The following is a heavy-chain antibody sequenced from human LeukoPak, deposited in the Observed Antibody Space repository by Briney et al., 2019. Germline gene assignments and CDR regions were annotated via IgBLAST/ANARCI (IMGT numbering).Heavy chain of an antibody. V-gene: IGHV2-70*01. CDR2: IDWDDDK. D-gene: IGHD5-12*01. CDR1: GFSLSTSGMC. J-gene: IGHJ6*02. CDR3: ARGGYVRYYYGMDV. Sequence: SGPTLVNPTQTLTLTCTFSGFSLSTSGMCVSWIRQPPGEALEWLALIDWDDDKYYSTSLKTRLTISKDTSKNQVVLTMTNMDPVDTATYYCARGGYVRYYYGMDVWGQGTTVTVSS.